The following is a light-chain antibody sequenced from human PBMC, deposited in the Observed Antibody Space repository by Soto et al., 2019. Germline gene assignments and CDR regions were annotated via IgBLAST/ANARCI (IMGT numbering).Light chain of an antibody. J-gene: IGLJ2*01. CDR3: CSYTRSGTLS. Sequence: QSALTQPASVSGSPGQSITISCTGTSSDISAYNYVSWYQHHPGQAPQLVIYDVSSRPSGISDRFSGSKSGNTASLTISGLQAEDTAHYYCCSYTRSGTLSFGRGTKVTVL. CDR2: DVS. CDR1: SSDISAYNY. V-gene: IGLV2-14*01.